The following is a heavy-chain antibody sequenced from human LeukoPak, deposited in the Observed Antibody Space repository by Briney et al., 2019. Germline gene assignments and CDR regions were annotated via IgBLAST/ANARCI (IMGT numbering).Heavy chain of an antibody. CDR2: IYYSGST. D-gene: IGHD3-22*01. CDR3: ARYRRDYYDSGRPIDYFDY. J-gene: IGHJ4*02. V-gene: IGHV4-39*07. Sequence: SETLSLTCTVSGGLISISTYYWGWIRQPPGKGLEWIGSIYYSGSTYYNPSLKSRVTISVDTSKNQFSLKLSSVTAADTAVYYCARYRRDYYDSGRPIDYFDYWGQGTLVTVSS. CDR1: GGLISISTYY.